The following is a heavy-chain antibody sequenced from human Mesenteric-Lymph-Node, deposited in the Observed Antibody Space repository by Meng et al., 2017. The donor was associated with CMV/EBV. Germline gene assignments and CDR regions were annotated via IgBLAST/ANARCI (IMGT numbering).Heavy chain of an antibody. CDR3: AVRGYSYGYKDY. CDR2: INHSGST. V-gene: IGHV4-34*01. Sequence: TCAVYGGYFSGYYWSWLRQPPGKGLEWIGEINHSGSTNYNPSLKSRVTISVDTSKNQFSLKLSSVTAADTAVYYCAVRGYSYGYKDYWGQGTLVTVSS. D-gene: IGHD5-18*01. J-gene: IGHJ4*02. CDR1: GGYFSGYY.